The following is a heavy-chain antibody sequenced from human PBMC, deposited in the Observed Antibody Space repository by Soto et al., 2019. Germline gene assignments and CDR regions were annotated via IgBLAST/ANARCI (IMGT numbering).Heavy chain of an antibody. CDR1: GGAFTNYS. J-gene: IGHJ4*02. Sequence: SVKVSCKVSGGAFTNYSLNWVRHSPGQGLEWLGGIIPLHNTSNYSLKFVGRLSVTADISSSTVYMHLSGLTSGDTAVYYCARESEDLTSNFDYWGQGTLVTVSS. CDR2: IIPLHNTS. V-gene: IGHV1-69*08. CDR3: ARESEDLTSNFDY.